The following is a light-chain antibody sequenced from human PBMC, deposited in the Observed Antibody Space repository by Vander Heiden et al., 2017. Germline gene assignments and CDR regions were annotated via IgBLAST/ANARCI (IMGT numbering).Light chain of an antibody. Sequence: DIQMTQCPSPLSASVGDRVTITCQASQDISNYLDWYQQKPGKAPKLLIYDASNLETGVPSRFSGSGSGTDFTLTISRLQPEDIATYYCKQYDNLPFTFGPGTKVDIK. V-gene: IGKV1-33*01. J-gene: IGKJ3*01. CDR2: DAS. CDR3: KQYDNLPFT. CDR1: QDISNY.